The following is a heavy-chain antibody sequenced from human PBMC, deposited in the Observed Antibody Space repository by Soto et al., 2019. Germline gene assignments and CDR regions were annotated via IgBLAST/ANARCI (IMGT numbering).Heavy chain of an antibody. J-gene: IGHJ4*02. V-gene: IGHV3-15*01. CDR2: SKSVPDGDKT. D-gene: IGHD3-10*01. Sequence: EVQLVESGGGLVKPGGSLRLSCTASGFNFNNAWMSWVRQAPGKGLELLGRSKSVPDGDKTDYAAPVKGRFTITRDDSQNILSLLIDGLRTEDSAISYCTTAPNYFGSGSSDRDYWGLGPLVTVSS. CDR1: GFNFNNAW. CDR3: TTAPNYFGSGSSDRDY.